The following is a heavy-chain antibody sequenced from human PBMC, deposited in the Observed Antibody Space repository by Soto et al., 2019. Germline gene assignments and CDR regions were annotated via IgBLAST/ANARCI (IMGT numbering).Heavy chain of an antibody. Sequence: SETLSLTCAVYGGSFSGYYWSWIRQPPGKGREWIGEINHSGSTNYNPSLKSRVTISVDTSKNQFSLKRSSVTAADTAVYYCARSRRGAVTTRDKPPEMLYYYDYWGEGTLVTVSS. J-gene: IGHJ4*02. CDR2: INHSGST. CDR1: GGSFSGYY. CDR3: ARSRRGAVTTRDKPPEMLYYYDY. D-gene: IGHD3-3*01. V-gene: IGHV4-34*01.